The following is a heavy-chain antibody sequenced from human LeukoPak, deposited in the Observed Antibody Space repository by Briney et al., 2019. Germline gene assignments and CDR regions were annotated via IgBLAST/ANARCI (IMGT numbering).Heavy chain of an antibody. J-gene: IGHJ6*03. CDR1: GFTFSSYG. CDR2: ISGSGGST. V-gene: IGHV3-23*01. D-gene: IGHD3-10*01. Sequence: GRSLRLSCAASGFTFSSYGMSWVRQAPGKGLEWVSAISGSGGSTYYADSVKGRFTISRDNSKNTLYLQMNSLRAEDTAVYYCAKGSYGSGSYPYYYYYYYMDVWGKGTTVTISS. CDR3: AKGSYGSGSYPYYYYYYYMDV.